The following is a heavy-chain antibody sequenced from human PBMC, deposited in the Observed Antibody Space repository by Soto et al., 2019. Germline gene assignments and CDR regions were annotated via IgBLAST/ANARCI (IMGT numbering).Heavy chain of an antibody. D-gene: IGHD2-8*02. V-gene: IGHV1-18*01. CDR2: TSAHSGEM. CDR1: GYTFNTLG. J-gene: IGHJ4*02. Sequence: ASVKVSCKASGYTFNTLGINWVRQAPGKGLEWVGWTSAHSGEMRSTQRLQGRVSLTTDTSTSTAYMELRSLRSDDTAVYYCATVLRLEVYWGLGSLVTVSS. CDR3: ATVLRLEVY.